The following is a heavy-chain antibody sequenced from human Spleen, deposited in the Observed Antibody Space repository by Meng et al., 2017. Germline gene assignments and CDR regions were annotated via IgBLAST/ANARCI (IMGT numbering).Heavy chain of an antibody. D-gene: IGHD2/OR15-2a*01. J-gene: IGHJ4*02. Sequence: QVQLVQPGVEVKEPGASVKVSCKTSGYTFTNYQTDWVRQAPGQGLEWMGWVNPNHGGASYAQKFQGRLTMTIDTSTTTVYMELRSLRSDDSALYYCARHSTDWSLDYWGQGTLVTVSS. CDR3: ARHSTDWSLDY. CDR2: VNPNHGGA. V-gene: IGHV1-18*01. CDR1: GYTFTNYQ.